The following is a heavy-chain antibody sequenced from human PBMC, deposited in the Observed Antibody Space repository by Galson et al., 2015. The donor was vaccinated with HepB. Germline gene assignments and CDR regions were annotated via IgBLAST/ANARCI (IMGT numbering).Heavy chain of an antibody. CDR1: GFTFDDYA. CDR3: ATSASDSSGYYFAGAFDI. J-gene: IGHJ3*02. Sequence: SLRLSCAASGFTFDDYAMHWVRQAPGKGLEWVSGISRNSGSIGYADSVKGRFTISRDNAKNSLYLQMNSLRAEDTALYYCATSASDSSGYYFAGAFDIWGQGTMVTVSS. D-gene: IGHD3-22*01. V-gene: IGHV3-9*01. CDR2: ISRNSGSI.